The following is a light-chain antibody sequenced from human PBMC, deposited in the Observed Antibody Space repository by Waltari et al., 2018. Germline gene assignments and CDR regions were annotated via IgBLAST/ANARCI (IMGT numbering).Light chain of an antibody. Sequence: EIVLTQSPATLSLSPGERATLSCRASQSVSSYLAWYQQKPGQAPRLLIYDASNRSTCIPTSFSVSGSVSDFSLTIINQEPEDFAVYICQHHNNWLSFDGGTRVEIK. CDR1: QSVSSY. CDR2: DAS. V-gene: IGKV3-11*01. CDR3: QHHNNWLS. J-gene: IGKJ4*01.